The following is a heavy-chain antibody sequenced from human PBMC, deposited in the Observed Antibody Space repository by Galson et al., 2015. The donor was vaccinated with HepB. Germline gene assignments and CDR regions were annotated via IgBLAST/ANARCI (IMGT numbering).Heavy chain of an antibody. V-gene: IGHV1-69*04. Sequence: SVKVSCKASGGTFSSYAISWVRQAPGQGLEWMGRIIPILGIANYAQKFQGRVTITADKSTSTAYMELSSLRSEDTAVYYCAADPYSGSYPAYWGQGTLVTVSS. J-gene: IGHJ4*02. D-gene: IGHD1-26*01. CDR2: IIPILGIA. CDR1: GGTFSSYA. CDR3: AADPYSGSYPAY.